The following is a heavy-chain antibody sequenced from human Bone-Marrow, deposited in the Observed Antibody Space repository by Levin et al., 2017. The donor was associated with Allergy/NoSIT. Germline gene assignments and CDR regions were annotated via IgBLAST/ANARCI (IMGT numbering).Heavy chain of an antibody. CDR3: AREAHEIAAGGYYYYGMDV. CDR2: IWNDGSNI. J-gene: IGHJ6*02. Sequence: GESLKISCAASGFTFSSYGFHWVRQAPGKGLEWVALIWNDGSNIYYGDSVKGRFTISRDNSKNTLYLEMNSLSVEDTAVYYCAREAHEIAAGGYYYYGMDVWGQGTTVTVSS. CDR1: GFTFSSYG. V-gene: IGHV3-33*04. D-gene: IGHD6-13*01.